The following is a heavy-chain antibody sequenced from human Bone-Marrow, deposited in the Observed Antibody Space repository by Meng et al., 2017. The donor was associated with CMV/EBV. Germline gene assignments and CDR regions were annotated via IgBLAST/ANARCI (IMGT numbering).Heavy chain of an antibody. J-gene: IGHJ6*02. CDR1: GFTFGDYA. Sequence: GGSLRLSCTTSGFTFGDYAMSWVRQAPGKGLEWVGFIRSKTYGETTEYAASVKGRFTISRDDSKSIAYLQMNSLKTEDAAVYYCTRFRGYPLYYYALDVWGQGTTVTVSS. D-gene: IGHD5-18*01. CDR2: IRSKTYGETT. CDR3: TRFRGYPLYYYALDV. V-gene: IGHV3-49*04.